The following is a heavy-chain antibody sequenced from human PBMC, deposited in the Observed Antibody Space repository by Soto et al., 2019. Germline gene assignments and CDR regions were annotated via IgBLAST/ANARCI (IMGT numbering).Heavy chain of an antibody. J-gene: IGHJ4*02. D-gene: IGHD3-3*02. CDR3: ARGGATIFGVIDS. V-gene: IGHV1-46*01. CDR2: FLASGGNT. CDR1: GYSFFSYY. Sequence: ASVKVSCKASGYSFFSYYIHWVRQAPGQGLEWIGRFLASGGNTDYAQRFRGRVSMTRDTSTTNTVSLELTSRTSDDTAVYYCARGGATIFGVIDSWGQGTRVTVSS.